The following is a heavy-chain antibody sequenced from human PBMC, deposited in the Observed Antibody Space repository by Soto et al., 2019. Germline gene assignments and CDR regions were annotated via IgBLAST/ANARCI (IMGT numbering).Heavy chain of an antibody. D-gene: IGHD6-6*01. CDR3: ARRYGSCFDY. Sequence: SETLSLTCTVSGDSISSYYWSWIRQPPGKGLEWIGYIYYSGSTNYNPSLKSRVTISVDTSKNQFSLKLSSVTAADTDVYYCARRYGSCFDYWGQGTLVNVSS. V-gene: IGHV4-59*08. CDR1: GDSISSYY. J-gene: IGHJ4*02. CDR2: IYYSGST.